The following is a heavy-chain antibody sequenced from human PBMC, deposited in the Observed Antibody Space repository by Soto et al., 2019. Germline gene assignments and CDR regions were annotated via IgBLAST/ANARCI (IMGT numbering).Heavy chain of an antibody. CDR1: GGSISSGGYY. Sequence: SETLSLTCTVSGGSISSGGYYWSWIRQHPGKGLEWIGYIYYSGSTYYNPSLKSRVTISVDTSKNQFSLKLSSVTAADTAVYYCARELPDIVVVVAATNWNAFDTWGQGTMVTVSS. CDR2: IYYSGST. D-gene: IGHD2-15*01. CDR3: ARELPDIVVVVAATNWNAFDT. J-gene: IGHJ3*02. V-gene: IGHV4-31*03.